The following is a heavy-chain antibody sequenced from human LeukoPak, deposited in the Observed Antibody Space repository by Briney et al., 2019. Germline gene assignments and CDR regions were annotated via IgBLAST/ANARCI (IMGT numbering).Heavy chain of an antibody. CDR3: ARMGRWPAVPNPMLDY. CDR2: ISANNGNT. Sequence: GASVKVSCKASGYTFTSYGISWVRQAPGQGREWMGWISANNGNTNYAQKLQGRVTMTTDTSTSTAYMELRSLRSDDTAVYYCARMGRWPAVPNPMLDYWGQGTLVTVSS. CDR1: GYTFTSYG. D-gene: IGHD2-2*01. J-gene: IGHJ4*02. V-gene: IGHV1-18*01.